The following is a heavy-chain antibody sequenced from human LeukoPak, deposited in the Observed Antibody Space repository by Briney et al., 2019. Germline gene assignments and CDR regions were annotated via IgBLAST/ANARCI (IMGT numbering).Heavy chain of an antibody. CDR1: GFTFSSYS. V-gene: IGHV3-48*04. D-gene: IGHD4-17*01. Sequence: GGSLRLSCAASGFTFSSYSMNWVRQAPGKGLEWVSYISSSSSTIYYADSVKGRFTISRDNAKNSLYLQMNSLRAEDTAVYYCARDLTVYGDYGLDYWGQGTLVTVSS. CDR3: ARDLTVYGDYGLDY. CDR2: ISSSSSTI. J-gene: IGHJ4*02.